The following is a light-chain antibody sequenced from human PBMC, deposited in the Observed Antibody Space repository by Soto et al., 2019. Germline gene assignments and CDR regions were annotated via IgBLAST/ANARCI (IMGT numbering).Light chain of an antibody. CDR1: SSNIGAGYH. V-gene: IGLV1-40*01. CDR3: QSYDSSLSGYV. CDR2: HNN. Sequence: QSVLTQPPPVSGAPGQRVTISCTGSSSNIGAGYHVHWYQQLPGTAPKLLISHNNNRPSGVPDRFPGSKSDSSASLAITGLQAEDEADYYCQSYDSSLSGYVFGTGTKVTVL. J-gene: IGLJ1*01.